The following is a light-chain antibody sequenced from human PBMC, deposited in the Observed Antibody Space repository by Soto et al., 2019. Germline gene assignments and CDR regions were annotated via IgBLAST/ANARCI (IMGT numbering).Light chain of an antibody. V-gene: IGKV3-20*01. J-gene: IGKJ2*01. Sequence: ETVLTQSPGTLSLSPGERATLSCRASQSVSSNFLAWHQQKPGQAPRLLIYGASSRPTGIPDRFSGSGSGTDFTLTISRLEPEDFAVYYCQQYGSSPRTFGQGTKLEIK. CDR3: QQYGSSPRT. CDR1: QSVSSNF. CDR2: GAS.